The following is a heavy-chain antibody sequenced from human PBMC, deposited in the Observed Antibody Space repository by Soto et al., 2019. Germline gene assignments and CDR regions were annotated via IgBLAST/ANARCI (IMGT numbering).Heavy chain of an antibody. Sequence: GGSLRLSCVTSGFTFNRYWMSWVRQTPGQGLECVARINHDGSDKNYVDSVKGRFTITRDNAKNSLFLQMNSLRADDTAVYYCTTLSWDASDWHWGLGALVTVSS. CDR2: INHDGSDK. V-gene: IGHV3-7*03. CDR3: TTLSWDASDWH. J-gene: IGHJ4*02. D-gene: IGHD6-19*01. CDR1: GFTFNRYW.